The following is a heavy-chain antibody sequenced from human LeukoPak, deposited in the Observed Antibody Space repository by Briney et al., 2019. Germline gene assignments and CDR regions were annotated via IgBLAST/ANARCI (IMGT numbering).Heavy chain of an antibody. Sequence: GGSLRLSCAASGFTFSSCAMSWVRQAPGKGLEWVSAISTSGGRTFYADSVKGRFTISRDNSRNTLYLQMNSLKAEDTAIYYCAKDPTDFDSSGQTYFDYWGQGTLVTVSS. CDR3: AKDPTDFDSSGQTYFDY. V-gene: IGHV3-23*01. D-gene: IGHD3-22*01. J-gene: IGHJ4*02. CDR2: ISTSGGRT. CDR1: GFTFSSCA.